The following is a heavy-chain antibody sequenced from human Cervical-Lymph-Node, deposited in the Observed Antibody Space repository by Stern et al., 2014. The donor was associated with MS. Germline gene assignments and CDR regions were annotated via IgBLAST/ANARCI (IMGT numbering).Heavy chain of an antibody. Sequence: VQLVESGAEVKKPGESLKISCKGSGYSFTANWIAWVRQMPGKGLEWMGIIYPGDSDTRYSPSFQGQVTISADKSISTAYLQWERPEAPDPAMYFCAGGYGEYAFYFRGQGTLVPGSS. D-gene: IGHD4-17*01. CDR2: IYPGDSDT. CDR1: GYSFTANW. CDR3: AGGYGEYAFYF. V-gene: IGHV5-51*01. J-gene: IGHJ4*02.